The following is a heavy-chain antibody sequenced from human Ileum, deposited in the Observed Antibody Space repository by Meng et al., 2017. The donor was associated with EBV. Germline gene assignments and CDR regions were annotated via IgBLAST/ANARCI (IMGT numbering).Heavy chain of an antibody. Sequence: RASGLGLGKASWSLYHSCYAFGGSVNNMELYCAGDGQAPGKWLDWNESINYYNGNIHYSPSIKRRVTTSVDTSKDQYSLKLTSVTAADTAVYYCARRSHSSRPHWGQGTLVTVSS. CDR3: ARRSHSSRPH. D-gene: IGHD3-22*01. CDR1: GGSVNNMELY. CDR2: INYYNGNI. J-gene: IGHJ4*02. V-gene: IGHV4-39*01.